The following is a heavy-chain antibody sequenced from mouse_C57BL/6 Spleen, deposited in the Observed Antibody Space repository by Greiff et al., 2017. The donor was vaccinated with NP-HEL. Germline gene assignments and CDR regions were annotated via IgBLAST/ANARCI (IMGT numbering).Heavy chain of an antibody. CDR3: TVYDGYYVDY. CDR1: GFNIKDDY. D-gene: IGHD2-3*01. V-gene: IGHV14-4*01. Sequence: EVQGVESGAELVRPGASVKLSCTASGFNIKDDYMHWVKQRPEQGLEWIGWIDPENGDTEYASKFQGKATITADTSSNTAYLQLSSLTSEDTAVYYCTVYDGYYVDYWGQGTTLTVSS. J-gene: IGHJ2*01. CDR2: IDPENGDT.